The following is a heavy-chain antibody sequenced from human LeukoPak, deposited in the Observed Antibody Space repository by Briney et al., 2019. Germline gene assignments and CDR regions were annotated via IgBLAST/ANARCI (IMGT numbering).Heavy chain of an antibody. D-gene: IGHD2-2*01. CDR3: ARSSTSYLFDY. CDR1: GGSISSGGYY. Sequence: SETLSLTCTVSGGSISSGGYYWSWIRQHPGKGLEWIGYIYYSGSTYYNPSLKSRVTISVDTSKNQFSLKLSSVTAADTAVYYCARSSTSYLFDYWGQGILVTVSS. CDR2: IYYSGST. J-gene: IGHJ4*02. V-gene: IGHV4-31*03.